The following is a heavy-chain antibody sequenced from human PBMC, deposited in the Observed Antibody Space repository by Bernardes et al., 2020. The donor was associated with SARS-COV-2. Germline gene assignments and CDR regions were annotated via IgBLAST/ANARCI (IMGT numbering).Heavy chain of an antibody. V-gene: IGHV3-74*01. CDR2: ITSDGSA. CDR3: ARDLVWHDSMGMDV. CDR1: GFGFSNYW. J-gene: IGHJ6*02. Sequence: GGSLRLSCAASGFGFSNYWMHWVRQAPGKGLEWVSRITSDGSANYAKSVRGRFTTSRDNFKKTLYLEMNSLRAEDTAVYFCARDLVWHDSMGMDVWGQGTTVTVSS. D-gene: IGHD3-22*01.